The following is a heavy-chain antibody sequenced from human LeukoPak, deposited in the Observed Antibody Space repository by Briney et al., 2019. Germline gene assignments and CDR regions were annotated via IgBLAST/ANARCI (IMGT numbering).Heavy chain of an antibody. CDR2: ISYDGRNE. CDR1: GFTFSSYG. CDR3: AREGFGELYY. J-gene: IGHJ4*02. V-gene: IGHV3-30*03. D-gene: IGHD3-10*01. Sequence: GGSLRLSCAASGFTFSSYGMHWVRQAPGKGLEWVAVISYDGRNEYYADSVEGRFTISRDNSKNTLYLQMNSLRTEDTAVYSCAREGFGELYYWGQGTLVTVSS.